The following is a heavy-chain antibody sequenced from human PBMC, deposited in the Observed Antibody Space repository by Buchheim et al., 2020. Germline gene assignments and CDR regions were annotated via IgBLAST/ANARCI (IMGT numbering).Heavy chain of an antibody. J-gene: IGHJ4*02. D-gene: IGHD3-22*01. CDR1: GYTFTSYS. V-gene: IGHV1-46*03. CDR3: ARDVVGITSVLDY. CDR2: INPIGGST. Sequence: QVQLVQSGAEVKKPGASVKVSCKASGYTFTSYSMHWVRQAPGQGLEWMGMINPIGGSTSYAQKFQGRAAMTRDTSTSTVYMELSSLRAGDTAVYYCARDVVGITSVLDYWGQG.